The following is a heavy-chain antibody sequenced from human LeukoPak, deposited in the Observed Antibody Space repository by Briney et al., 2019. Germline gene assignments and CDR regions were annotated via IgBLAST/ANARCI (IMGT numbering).Heavy chain of an antibody. V-gene: IGHV3-23*01. CDR3: AKWMGDFWSGYFSSYYYGMDV. CDR2: ISGSGGST. CDR1: GFTLSTNA. Sequence: GGSLRLSCLTSGFTLSTNAMSWVRQAPGKGLEWVSAISGSGGSTYYADSVKGRFTISRDNSKNTLYLQMNSLRAEDTAVYYCAKWMGDFWSGYFSSYYYGMDVWGQGTTVTVSS. D-gene: IGHD3-3*01. J-gene: IGHJ6*02.